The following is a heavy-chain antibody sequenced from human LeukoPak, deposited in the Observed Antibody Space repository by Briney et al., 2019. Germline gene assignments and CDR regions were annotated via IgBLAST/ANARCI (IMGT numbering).Heavy chain of an antibody. CDR2: ISYDGSNK. V-gene: IGHV3-30-3*01. D-gene: IGHD6-19*01. Sequence: GGSLRLSCAASGFTFSSYAMHWVRQAPGKGLEWVAVISYDGSNKYYADSVKGRFTISRDNSKNTLYLQMNSLRAEDTAVYYCAKVWMSSGRIYWGQGTLVTVSS. J-gene: IGHJ4*02. CDR3: AKVWMSSGRIY. CDR1: GFTFSSYA.